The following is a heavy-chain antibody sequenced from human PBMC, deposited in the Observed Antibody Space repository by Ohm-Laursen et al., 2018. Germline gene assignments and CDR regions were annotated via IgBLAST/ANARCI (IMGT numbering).Heavy chain of an antibody. CDR3: ARIHDRSGSSWYTFDY. CDR2: IDWDDDK. Sequence: PTQTLTLTATFSGFSLSTSGMCVSWIRQPPGKALEWLARIDWDDDKYYSTSLKTRLTISKDTSKNQVVLTMTNMDPVDTATYYCARIHDRSGSSWYTFDYWGQGTLVTVSS. CDR1: GFSLSTSGMC. J-gene: IGHJ4*02. V-gene: IGHV2-70*11. D-gene: IGHD6-13*01.